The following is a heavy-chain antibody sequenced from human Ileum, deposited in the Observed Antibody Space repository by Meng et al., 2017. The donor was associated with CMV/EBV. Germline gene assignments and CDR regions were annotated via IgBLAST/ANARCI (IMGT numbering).Heavy chain of an antibody. J-gene: IGHJ4*02. Sequence: GGSLRLSCTASGFTLTTYWMHWVRQASGKGLVWVSRINSDGTNTIYADSVKGRFAISRDDARNTVYLQMNTLRAEDTAIYYCARIKYGGNYHFDYWGQGTLVTVSS. D-gene: IGHD4-23*01. CDR1: GFTLTTYW. CDR2: INSDGTNT. V-gene: IGHV3-74*01. CDR3: ARIKYGGNYHFDY.